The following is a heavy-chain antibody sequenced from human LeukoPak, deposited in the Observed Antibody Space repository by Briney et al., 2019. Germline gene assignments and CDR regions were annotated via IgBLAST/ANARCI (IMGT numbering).Heavy chain of an antibody. CDR1: GFTFSDYT. CDR3: ARFLKTGYWAQYYYFDL. V-gene: IGHV3-21*01. Sequence: PGGSLRLSCAASGFTFSDYTMNWVRQAPGNGLEWVSSISSSSSYIFYADSVKGRFTISRDNAKNSLYLQMSSLRAEDTAVYYCARFLKTGYWAQYYYFDLWGRGTLVTVSS. D-gene: IGHD3-9*01. CDR2: ISSSSSYI. J-gene: IGHJ2*01.